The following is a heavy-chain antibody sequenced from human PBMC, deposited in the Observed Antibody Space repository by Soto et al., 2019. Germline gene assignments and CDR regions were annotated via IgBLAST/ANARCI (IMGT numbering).Heavy chain of an antibody. Sequence: VASVKVSCKASGYTFTSYGISWVRQAPGQGLEWMGWISAYNGNTNYAQKLQGRVTMTTDTSTSTAYMELRSLRSDDTAVYYCARDSGGQQWLVRSVYYYYGMDVWGQGTTVTVSS. CDR3: ARDSGGQQWLVRSVYYYYGMDV. D-gene: IGHD6-19*01. J-gene: IGHJ6*02. V-gene: IGHV1-18*01. CDR2: ISAYNGNT. CDR1: GYTFTSYG.